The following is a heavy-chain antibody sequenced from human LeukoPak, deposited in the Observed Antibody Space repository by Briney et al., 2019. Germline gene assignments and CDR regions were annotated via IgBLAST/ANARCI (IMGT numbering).Heavy chain of an antibody. D-gene: IGHD5/OR15-5a*01. J-gene: IGHJ3*02. Sequence: PSQTLSLTCTVSGGSISSGGYYWSWIRQHPGKGLEWIGYIYYSGSTYYNPSLKSRVTISVDTSKNQFSLKLSSVTAADTAVYYCARARVYGFDAFDIWGQGTMVTVSS. V-gene: IGHV4-31*03. CDR2: IYYSGST. CDR3: ARARVYGFDAFDI. CDR1: GGSISSGGYY.